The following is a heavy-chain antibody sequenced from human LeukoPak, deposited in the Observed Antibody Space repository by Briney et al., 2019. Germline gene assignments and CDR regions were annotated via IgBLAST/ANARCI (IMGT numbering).Heavy chain of an antibody. CDR2: IYISGST. CDR1: GGSISSYY. CDR3: ARDLYSSRTNDAFVI. Sequence: SETLSLTCTVSGGSISSYYWSWIRQPAGKGLEWIGRIYISGSTNYNPSLKSRVTMSVDTSKNQFSLKLTSVTAADTALYYCARDLYSSRTNDAFVIWGQGTMVTVSS. J-gene: IGHJ3*02. D-gene: IGHD6-13*01. V-gene: IGHV4-4*07.